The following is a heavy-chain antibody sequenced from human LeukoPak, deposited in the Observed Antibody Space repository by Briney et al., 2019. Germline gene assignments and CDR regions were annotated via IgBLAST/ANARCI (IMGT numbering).Heavy chain of an antibody. CDR3: ARDIDYNIDY. CDR2: INANNGNI. D-gene: IGHD3-9*01. CDR1: GYTFTGYY. Sequence: VASVKVSCKASGYTFTGYYMHWVRQAPGQGLEWIGWINANNGNINYAQNLQGRVTVTTDTSTSTAYMELRSLRSDDTAVYYCARDIDYNIDYWGQGTLVTVSS. V-gene: IGHV1-18*04. J-gene: IGHJ4*02.